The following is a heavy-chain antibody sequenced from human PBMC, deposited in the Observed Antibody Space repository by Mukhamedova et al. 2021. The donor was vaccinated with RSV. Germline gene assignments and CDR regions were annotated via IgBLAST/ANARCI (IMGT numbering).Heavy chain of an antibody. J-gene: IGHJ4*02. CDR2: ISADESIK. D-gene: IGHD4-23*01. V-gene: IGHV3-30-3*01. CDR3: ARTSVIISHFDY. Sequence: EWVAVISADESIKYYADSVKGRFTISRDKSRSTLYLQMSNLRAEDTAIYYCARTSVIISHFDYWGQETLVTVSS.